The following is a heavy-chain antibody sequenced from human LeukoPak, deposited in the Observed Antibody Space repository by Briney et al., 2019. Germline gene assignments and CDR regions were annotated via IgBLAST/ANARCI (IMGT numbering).Heavy chain of an antibody. CDR3: TTEISISNPPFDY. D-gene: IGHD4-11*01. V-gene: IGHV3-15*01. CDR2: IKSKTDGGTT. CDR1: GFTFSNAW. Sequence: GGSLRLSYAASGFTFSNAWMSWVRQAPGKGLEWVGRIKSKTDGGTTDYAAPVKGRFTISRDDSKNTLFLQMNSLKTEDTAVYYCTTEISISNPPFDYWAREPWSPSPQ. J-gene: IGHJ4*02.